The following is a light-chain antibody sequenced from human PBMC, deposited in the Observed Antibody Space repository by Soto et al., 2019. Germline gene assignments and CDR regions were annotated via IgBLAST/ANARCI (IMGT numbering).Light chain of an antibody. Sequence: QSALTQPSSVSGSPGQSITISCTGTNSEVGSYDLVSWYQQHPGKVPKVMIYEGTERPSGVSNRFSGSTSGNAASLTISGLQPEDEAHYYCSSYVGRSIGVFGGGTKLTVL. V-gene: IGLV2-23*01. CDR1: NSEVGSYDL. CDR2: EGT. CDR3: SSYVGRSIGV. J-gene: IGLJ3*02.